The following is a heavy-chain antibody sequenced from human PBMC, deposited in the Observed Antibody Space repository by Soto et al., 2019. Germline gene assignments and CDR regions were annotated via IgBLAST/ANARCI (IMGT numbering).Heavy chain of an antibody. CDR1: GFTFSSYS. CDR3: VKPKPYYIDSNAYYPV. D-gene: IGHD3-22*01. J-gene: IGHJ4*02. Sequence: CLRLSCAASGFTFSSYSMHWVRQAPGKGLEWVAVISYDGSNKYYADSVKGRFTISRDNSKNTLYLQMNSLRDEDTAEYYCVKPKPYYIDSNAYYPVWGQGTLVTVSS. CDR2: ISYDGSNK. V-gene: IGHV3-30-3*02.